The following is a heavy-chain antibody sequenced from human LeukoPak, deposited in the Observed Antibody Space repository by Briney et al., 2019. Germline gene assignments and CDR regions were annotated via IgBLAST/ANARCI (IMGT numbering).Heavy chain of an antibody. D-gene: IGHD2-2*01. CDR1: RYSISSGYD. Sequence: SEALSLTCTVSRYSISSGYDWGWIRQPPGKGLEWIGSIYHSGSTYYIPSLKSRVTISINTSRNQFSLKLSSVTAADTAIYYCARDRIYCTSTSCFFKWFDPWGQGTLVTVSS. CDR3: ARDRIYCTSTSCFFKWFDP. V-gene: IGHV4-38-2*02. CDR2: IYHSGST. J-gene: IGHJ5*02.